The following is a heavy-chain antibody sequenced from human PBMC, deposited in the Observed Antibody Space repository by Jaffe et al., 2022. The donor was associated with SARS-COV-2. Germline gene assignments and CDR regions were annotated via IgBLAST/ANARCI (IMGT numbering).Heavy chain of an antibody. CDR1: GFTFSSYS. J-gene: IGHJ6*02. CDR2: ISSSSSYI. V-gene: IGHV3-21*01. CDR3: ARESGGSGHYYDFWSGYYVV. D-gene: IGHD3-3*01. Sequence: EVQLVESGGGLVKPGGSLRLSCAASGFTFSSYSMNWVRQAPGKGLEWVSSISSSSSYIYYADSVKGRFTISRDNAKNSLYLQMNSLRAEDTAVYYCARESGGSGHYYDFWSGYYVVWGQGTTVTVSS.